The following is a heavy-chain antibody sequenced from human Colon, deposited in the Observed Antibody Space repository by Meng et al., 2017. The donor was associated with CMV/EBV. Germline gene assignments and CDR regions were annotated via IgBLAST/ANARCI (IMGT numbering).Heavy chain of an antibody. CDR3: ARAAYEVITFARGINPGDY. CDR1: RYG. Sequence: RYGVPRAREDPGQGLEWVAWISSHTGETNYEKKFKGRLTMNTDYSANTTNMELRSQRSDDKDVYYCARAAYEVITFARGINPGDYWGQGTLVTVSS. CDR2: ISSHTGET. J-gene: IGHJ4*02. V-gene: IGHV1-18*01. D-gene: IGHD3-10*01.